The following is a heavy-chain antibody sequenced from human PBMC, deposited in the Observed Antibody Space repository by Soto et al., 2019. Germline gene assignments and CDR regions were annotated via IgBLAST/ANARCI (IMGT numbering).Heavy chain of an antibody. CDR2: ISDTDGTT. J-gene: IGHJ4*02. Sequence: GGSLRLSCAASGFTFSGYAMSWVRQAPGKGLEWVSTISDTDGTTYYADSVKGRFTISRDNSKNTLYLQMNSLRAEDTAVYYCARDAEWEQFDYWGQGTLVTVSS. CDR3: ARDAEWEQFDY. CDR1: GFTFSGYA. V-gene: IGHV3-23*01. D-gene: IGHD1-26*01.